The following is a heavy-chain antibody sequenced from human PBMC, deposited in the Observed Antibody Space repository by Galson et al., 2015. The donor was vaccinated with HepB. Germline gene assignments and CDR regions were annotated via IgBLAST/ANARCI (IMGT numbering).Heavy chain of an antibody. J-gene: IGHJ3*02. D-gene: IGHD1-7*01. CDR2: IYYIGTT. CDR1: GGSISSTSYY. CDR3: ARWAPMAGSTIRAFDI. V-gene: IGHV4-39*01. Sequence: SEPLSLTCTVSGGSISSTSYYWGWIRQPPGKGLEWIGSIYYIGTTYYNPSLKSRVTVSADTSENQFSLKLSSVTAADTALYYCARWAPMAGSTIRAFDIWGQGTMVTVSS.